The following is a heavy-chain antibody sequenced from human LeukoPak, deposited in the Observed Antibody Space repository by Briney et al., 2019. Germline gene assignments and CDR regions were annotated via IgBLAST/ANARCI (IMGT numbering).Heavy chain of an antibody. D-gene: IGHD6-13*01. CDR2: IYYSGST. V-gene: IGHV4-59*01. CDR3: ARDPSSWYSFWYYYYYMDV. CDR1: GGSISSYY. Sequence: PSETLSLTCTVSGGSISSYYWSWIRQPPGKGLEWIGYIYYSGSTNYNPPLKSRVTISVDTSKNQFSLKLSSVTAADTAVYYCARDPSSWYSFWYYYYYMDVWGKGTTVTVSS. J-gene: IGHJ6*03.